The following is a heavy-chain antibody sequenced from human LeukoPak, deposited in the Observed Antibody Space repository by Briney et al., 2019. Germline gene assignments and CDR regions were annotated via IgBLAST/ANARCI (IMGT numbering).Heavy chain of an antibody. V-gene: IGHV3-11*04. CDR1: GFTFSDYY. CDR2: ISSSGSTI. Sequence: KSGGSLRLSCAASGFTFSDYYMSWIRQAPGKGLEWVSYISSSGSTIYYPDSVKGRFTISRDNAKNSLYLQMNSLRAEDTAVYYCALRKDSSGEFDPWGQGTLVTVSS. D-gene: IGHD3-22*01. J-gene: IGHJ5*02. CDR3: ALRKDSSGEFDP.